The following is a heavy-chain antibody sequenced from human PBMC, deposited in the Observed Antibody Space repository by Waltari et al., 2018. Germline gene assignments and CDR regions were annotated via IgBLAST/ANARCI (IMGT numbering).Heavy chain of an antibody. CDR1: GGSISSHY. CDR3: ARGDGTQPYYFDY. D-gene: IGHD1-1*01. V-gene: IGHV4-59*11. J-gene: IGHJ4*02. CDR2: IYYSGST. Sequence: QVQLQESGPGLVKPSETLSLTCTVSGGSISSHYWSWIRQPPGKGLEWSGYIYYSGSTNYNPSLKSRVTISVDTSKNQFSLKLSSVTAADTAVYYCARGDGTQPYYFDYWGQGTLVTVSS.